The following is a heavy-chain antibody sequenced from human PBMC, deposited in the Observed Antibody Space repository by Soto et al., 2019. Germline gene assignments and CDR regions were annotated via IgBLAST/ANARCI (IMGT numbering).Heavy chain of an antibody. CDR2: INHSGST. J-gene: IGHJ6*02. V-gene: IGHV4-34*01. CDR1: GGSFSGYY. Sequence: KTSETLSLTCAVYGGSFSGYYWSWIRQPPGKGLEWIGEINHSGSTNYNPSLKSRVTISVDTSKNQFSLKLSSVTAADTAVYYCARERTVRGVIRYGMDVWGQGTTVTVSS. D-gene: IGHD3-10*01. CDR3: ARERTVRGVIRYGMDV.